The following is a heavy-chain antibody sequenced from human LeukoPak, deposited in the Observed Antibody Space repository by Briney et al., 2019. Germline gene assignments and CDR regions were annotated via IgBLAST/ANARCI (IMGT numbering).Heavy chain of an antibody. CDR3: ARDRDIKYFDY. CDR2: IWYDGSDK. J-gene: IGHJ4*02. D-gene: IGHD2-15*01. Sequence: PGGSLRLSCSTSGFTFSSYCMHWVRQAPDRGLEWVAIIWYDGSDKYYADSVKGRFTISRDNSKNTLYLQMNSLRVEDTAVYYCARDRDIKYFDYWGQGTLVTVPS. V-gene: IGHV3-33*01. CDR1: GFTFSSYC.